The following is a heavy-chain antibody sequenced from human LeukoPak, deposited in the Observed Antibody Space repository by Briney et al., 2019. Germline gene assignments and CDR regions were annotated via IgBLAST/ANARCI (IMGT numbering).Heavy chain of an antibody. CDR1: YGSVSSSSYY. D-gene: IGHD4-23*01. J-gene: IGHJ5*02. CDR3: AREHYGGNTNWFDP. Sequence: SETLSLTCTVSYGSVSSSSYYWGWIRQPPGKGLEWIANIYNDGTSHYNPSLKSRVSISVDTSNNEFSLRLRSVTAADTAVYYCAREHYGGNTNWFDPWGQGTLVTVSS. V-gene: IGHV4-39*02. CDR2: IYNDGTS.